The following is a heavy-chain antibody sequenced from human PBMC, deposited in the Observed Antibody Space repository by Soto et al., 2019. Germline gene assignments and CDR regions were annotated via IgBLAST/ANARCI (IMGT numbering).Heavy chain of an antibody. CDR2: IWYDGSNK. CDR3: ARDQRGDGMDV. Sequence: QVQLVESGGGVVQPGRSLRLSCAASGFTFSSYGMHWVRQAPGKGLEWVAVIWYDGSNKYYADSVKGRFTISRDNSKNTLYLQMNSLRAEDTAVYYCARDQRGDGMDVWGQGTTVTVSS. V-gene: IGHV3-33*01. CDR1: GFTFSSYG. J-gene: IGHJ6*02.